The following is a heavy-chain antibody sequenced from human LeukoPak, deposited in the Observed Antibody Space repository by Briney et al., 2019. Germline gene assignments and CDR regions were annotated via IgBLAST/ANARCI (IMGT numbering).Heavy chain of an antibody. J-gene: IGHJ4*02. CDR2: INPSGGRT. CDR1: GYTFTKYY. D-gene: IGHD6-19*01. Sequence: ASVKVSCKASGYTFTKYYIHWVRQAPGQGLEWMGVINPSGGRTTYAQKFQGRVTMTRDTSTSTVYMELSSLRSEDTAVYYCARDELDRVAGTKYWGQGTLVTVSS. V-gene: IGHV1-46*01. CDR3: ARDELDRVAGTKY.